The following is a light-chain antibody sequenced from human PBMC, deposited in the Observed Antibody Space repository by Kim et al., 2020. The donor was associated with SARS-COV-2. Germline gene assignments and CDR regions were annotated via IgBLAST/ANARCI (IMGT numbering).Light chain of an antibody. CDR1: VLPKQY. Sequence: SYELIQPPSMSVSPGQTARITCSGDVLPKQYGYWYQQKPGQAPVLVIYKDIERPSGIPERFSGSISGTTVTLTISGVQSEDEADYYCQSADSGGKLVIFGGGTQLTVL. CDR3: QSADSGGKLVI. J-gene: IGLJ2*01. CDR2: KDI. V-gene: IGLV3-25*03.